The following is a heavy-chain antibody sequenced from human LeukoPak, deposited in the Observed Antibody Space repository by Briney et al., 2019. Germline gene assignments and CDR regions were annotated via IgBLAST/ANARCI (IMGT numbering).Heavy chain of an antibody. D-gene: IGHD2-15*01. CDR1: GFTFSSYS. Sequence: GGSLRLSCAASGFTFSSYSMSWVRQAPGKGLEYVSGIGSSTYYADSVKGRFTISRDNSRNTLYLQMNSLRAEDTAVYYCAKRGLYGTPTFYNMDVWGQRTTVTVSS. J-gene: IGHJ6*02. CDR2: IGSST. CDR3: AKRGLYGTPTFYNMDV. V-gene: IGHV3-23*01.